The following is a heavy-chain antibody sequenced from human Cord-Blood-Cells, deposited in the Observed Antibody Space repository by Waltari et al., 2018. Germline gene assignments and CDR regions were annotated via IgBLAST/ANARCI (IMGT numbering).Heavy chain of an antibody. V-gene: IGHV4-39*01. Sequence: QLQLQESGPGLVKPSETLSLPCTVSGGPIRSSRYYWAWIRQPPGKGLEWIGSIYYSGSTYYNPSLKSRVTISVDTSKNQFSLKLSSVTAADTAVYYCARHNYSSSSGFYWYFDLWGRGTLVTVSS. CDR2: IYYSGST. D-gene: IGHD6-6*01. J-gene: IGHJ2*01. CDR1: GGPIRSSRYY. CDR3: ARHNYSSSSGFYWYFDL.